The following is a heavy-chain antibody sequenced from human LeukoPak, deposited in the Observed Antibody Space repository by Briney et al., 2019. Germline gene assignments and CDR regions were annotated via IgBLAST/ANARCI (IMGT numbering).Heavy chain of an antibody. J-gene: IGHJ4*02. CDR2: ISSSGTTI. D-gene: IGHD1-26*01. Sequence: PGGSLRLSCAASEFTFSTYWMSWVRQAPGKGLEWVSYISSSGTTISYAQSVKGRFTITRDNAQNSLTLHMNTLRADDTAVYYCAKDGGTHFDHWGQGTLVTVSS. CDR3: AKDGGTHFDH. V-gene: IGHV3-48*01. CDR1: EFTFSTYW.